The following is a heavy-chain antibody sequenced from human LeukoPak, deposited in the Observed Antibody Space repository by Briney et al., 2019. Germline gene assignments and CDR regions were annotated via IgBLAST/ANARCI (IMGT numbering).Heavy chain of an antibody. CDR2: INHSGST. D-gene: IGHD3-16*02. V-gene: IGHV4-34*01. CDR3: ARGVIRYYYYGMDV. J-gene: IGHJ6*02. CDR1: GGSFSGYY. Sequence: SETLSLTCAVYGGSFSGYYWSWIRQPPGKGLEWIWEINHSGSTNYNPSLKSRVTISVDTSKNQFSLKLSSVTAADTAVYYCARGVIRYYYYGMDVWGQGTTVTVSS.